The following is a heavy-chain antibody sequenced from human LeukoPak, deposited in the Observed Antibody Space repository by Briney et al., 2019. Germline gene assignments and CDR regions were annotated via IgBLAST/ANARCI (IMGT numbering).Heavy chain of an antibody. J-gene: IGHJ4*02. D-gene: IGHD6-13*01. V-gene: IGHV3-30*07. CDR1: GFTFSSYA. CDR3: ARLSSSWSPVDY. CDR2: ISYDGSNK. Sequence: GGSLRLSCAASGFTFSSYAMHWVRQAPGKGLEWVAVISYDGSNKYYADSVKGRFTISRDNSENTLYLQMNSLRAEDTAVYYCARLSSSWSPVDYWGQGTLVTVSS.